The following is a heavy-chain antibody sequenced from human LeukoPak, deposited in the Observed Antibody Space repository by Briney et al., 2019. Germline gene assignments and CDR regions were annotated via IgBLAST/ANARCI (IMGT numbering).Heavy chain of an antibody. V-gene: IGHV3-21*01. CDR1: GFTFSSYS. CDR3: ARDPDYDFWSGYYRGYYYYGMDV. CDR2: XXXXXXXX. D-gene: IGHD3-3*01. Sequence: PGGSLRLSCAASGFTFSSYSMNWVRQAPGKXXXXXXXXXXXXXXXYYADSVKGRFTISRDNAKNSLYLQMNSLRAEDTAVYYCARDPDYDFWSGYYRGYYYYGMDVWGQGTTVTVSS. J-gene: IGHJ6*02.